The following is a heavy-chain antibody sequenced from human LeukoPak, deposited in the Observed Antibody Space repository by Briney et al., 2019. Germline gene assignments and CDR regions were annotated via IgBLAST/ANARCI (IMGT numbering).Heavy chain of an antibody. J-gene: IGHJ4*02. CDR3: AKRGVVIRVILVGFHKEAYYFDS. Sequence: GGSLRLSCAVSGITLSNYGMSWVRQGPGKGLEWVAGISGSGGSTNYADSVKGRFTISRDSRKNTLYLQMNSLRAEDTAVYFCAKRGVVIRVILVGFHKEAYYFDSWGQGALVTVSS. CDR1: GITLSNYG. V-gene: IGHV3-23*01. D-gene: IGHD3-22*01. CDR2: ISGSGGST.